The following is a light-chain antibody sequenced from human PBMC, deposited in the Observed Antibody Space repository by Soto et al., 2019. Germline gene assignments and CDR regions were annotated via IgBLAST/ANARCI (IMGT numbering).Light chain of an antibody. Sequence: IRMTQSPSSLSASTGDRVTITCRASQGISSYLAWYQQKPGKAPKLLIYAASTLQSGVPSRFSGSGSGTDFTLTISCLQSEDFATYYCQQYDSYLRFTFGPGTKVDIK. CDR1: QGISSY. CDR3: QQYDSYLRFT. CDR2: AAS. J-gene: IGKJ3*01. V-gene: IGKV1-8*01.